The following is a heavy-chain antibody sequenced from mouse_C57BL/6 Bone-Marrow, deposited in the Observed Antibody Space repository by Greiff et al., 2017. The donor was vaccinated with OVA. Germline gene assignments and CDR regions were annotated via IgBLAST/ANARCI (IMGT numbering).Heavy chain of an antibody. J-gene: IGHJ1*03. CDR1: GFTFSSYA. V-gene: IGHV5-4*01. D-gene: IGHD1-1*02. CDR3: ARDMGYFDV. Sequence: EVKLVESGGGLVKPGGSLKLSCAASGFTFSSYAMSWVRQTPEKRLEWVATLSDGGSYTYYPDNVKGRFTISRDNAKNNLYLQMSHLKSEDTAMYYCARDMGYFDVWGTGTTVTVSS. CDR2: LSDGGSYT.